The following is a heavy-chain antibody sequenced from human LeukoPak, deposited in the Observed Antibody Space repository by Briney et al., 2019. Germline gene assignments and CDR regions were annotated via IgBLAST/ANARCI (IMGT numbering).Heavy chain of an antibody. D-gene: IGHD3-10*01. CDR1: GGSISSSNW. V-gene: IGHV4-4*02. CDR2: IYHSGST. J-gene: IGHJ4*02. Sequence: PSETLSLTCAVSGGSISSSNWWSWVRQPPGKGLEWIGEIYHSGSTYYNPSLKSRVTISVDTSKNQFSLKLTSVTAADTAVYYCAREGPGRFGAPGPNVYSIDYWGQGTLVTVSS. CDR3: AREGPGRFGAPGPNVYSIDY.